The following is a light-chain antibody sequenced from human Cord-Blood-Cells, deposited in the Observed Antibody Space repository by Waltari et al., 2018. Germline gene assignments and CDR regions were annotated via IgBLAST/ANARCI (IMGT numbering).Light chain of an antibody. CDR2: DVS. CDR1: SSDVGGYNY. CDR3: SSYTSSSTLV. J-gene: IGLJ3*02. Sequence: QSALTQPASVSGSPGQSITISCNGTSSDVGGYNYVSWYQQHPGKAPKLMIYDVSTRPSGVSNRFAGSKSGNTASLTISGLQAEDEADYYCSSYTSSSTLVFGGGTKLTVL. V-gene: IGLV2-14*01.